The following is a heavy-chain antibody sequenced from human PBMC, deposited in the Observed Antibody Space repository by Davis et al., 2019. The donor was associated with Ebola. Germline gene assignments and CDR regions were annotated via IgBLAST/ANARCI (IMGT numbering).Heavy chain of an antibody. D-gene: IGHD2-21*02. Sequence: GGSLRLSCAAFEFTVSSNYMSWVRQAPGKGLEWVSVIYGGGTTYYADSVKGRFTISRDNAKNSLYLQMNSLSAEDTAVYYCVREPALVVTGGGWFFGLWGRGTLVTVSS. CDR2: IYGGGTT. V-gene: IGHV3-66*01. CDR1: EFTVSSNY. CDR3: VREPALVVTGGGWFFGL. J-gene: IGHJ2*01.